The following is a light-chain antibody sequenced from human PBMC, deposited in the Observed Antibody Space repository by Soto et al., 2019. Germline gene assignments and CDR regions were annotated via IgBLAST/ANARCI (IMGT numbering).Light chain of an antibody. V-gene: IGLV2-14*03. Sequence: QSVLTQPASVSGSPGQSITISCTGTSSDVGGYNYVSRYQHHPGKAPKLIIYDVSNRPSGVSIRFSGSKSDNTASLTISGLQPEDEADYHCSSNTTSNSRQIVFGTGTMVTVL. CDR2: DVS. CDR3: SSNTTSNSRQIV. J-gene: IGLJ1*01. CDR1: SSDVGGYNY.